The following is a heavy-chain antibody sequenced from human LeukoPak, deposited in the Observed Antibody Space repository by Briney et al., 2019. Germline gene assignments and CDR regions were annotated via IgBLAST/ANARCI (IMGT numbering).Heavy chain of an antibody. CDR1: GYTFTSYD. CDR3: ARDLSSSSYLDY. J-gene: IGHJ4*02. V-gene: IGHV1-8*01. CDR2: MNPNSGNT. Sequence: ASVKVSCKASGYTFTSYDINWVRQATGQGLEWMGWMNPNSGNTGYAQKLQGRVTMTTDTSTSTAYMELRSLRSDDTAVYYCARDLSSSSYLDYWGQGTLVTVSS. D-gene: IGHD6-6*01.